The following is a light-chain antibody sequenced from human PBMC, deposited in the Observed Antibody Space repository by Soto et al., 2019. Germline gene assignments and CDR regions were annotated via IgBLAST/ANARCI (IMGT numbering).Light chain of an antibody. V-gene: IGKV3-11*01. Sequence: EVVLTQSPVNLSLSPGERATLSCRASQSFRGLLAWYQQKPGQAPRLLIYDAYNRATGIPPRFRGSGSGTDFTLTISSLEPEDSAVYYCQQRHMWPITFGQGTRLEIK. CDR3: QQRHMWPIT. CDR1: QSFRGL. J-gene: IGKJ5*01. CDR2: DAY.